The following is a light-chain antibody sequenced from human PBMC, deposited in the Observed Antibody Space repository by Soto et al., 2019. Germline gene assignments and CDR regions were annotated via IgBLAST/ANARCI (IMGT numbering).Light chain of an antibody. CDR3: QQYGSSPQT. V-gene: IGKV3-20*01. J-gene: IGKJ3*01. CDR2: GAS. CDR1: QSVSSSY. Sequence: EIVLTHSPGTLSLSPCERATLSYSASQSVSSSYLAWYQQKPGQAPRLLIYGASSRATGIPDRFSGSGSGTDFTLTISRLEPEDFAVYYCQQYGSSPQTFGPGTKVDI.